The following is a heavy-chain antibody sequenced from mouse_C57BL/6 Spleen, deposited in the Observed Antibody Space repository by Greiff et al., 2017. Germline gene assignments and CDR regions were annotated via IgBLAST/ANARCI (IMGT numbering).Heavy chain of an antibody. CDR2: ISYDGSN. CDR1: GYSITSGYY. D-gene: IGHD2-2*01. J-gene: IGHJ2*01. CDR3: ARGGYDWDY. Sequence: EVKLQESGPGLVKPSQSLSLTCSVTGYSITSGYYWNWIRQFPGNKLEWMGYISYDGSNNYNPSLKNRISITRDTSKNQFFLKLNSVTTEDTATYYCARGGYDWDYWGQGTTLTVSS. V-gene: IGHV3-6*01.